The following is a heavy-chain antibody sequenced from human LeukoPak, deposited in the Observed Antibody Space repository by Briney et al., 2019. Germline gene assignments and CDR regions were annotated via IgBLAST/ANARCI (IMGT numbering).Heavy chain of an antibody. CDR1: GGSISSSNW. Sequence: PSETLSLTCAVSGGSISSSNWWSWVRQSPGKGLEWIGSISYSGTTYYNPSLKSRVTISGDTSKTQSSLKLSSVTAADTAVYYCARSLYSSSLYDDYWGQGTLVTVSS. V-gene: IGHV4-4*02. CDR3: ARSLYSSSLYDDY. D-gene: IGHD6-13*01. J-gene: IGHJ4*02. CDR2: ISYSGTT.